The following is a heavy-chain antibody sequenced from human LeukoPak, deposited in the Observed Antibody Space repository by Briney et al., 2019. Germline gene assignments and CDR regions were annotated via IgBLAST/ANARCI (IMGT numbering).Heavy chain of an antibody. V-gene: IGHV4-38-2*02. J-gene: IGHJ4*02. Sequence: SETLSLTCTVSGYSISSGYYWGWIRQPPGKGLEWIGSIYHSGSTYYNPSLKSRVTISVDTSKNQFSLKLSSVTAADTAVYYCAREGQSDYWGQGTLVTVSS. CDR1: GYSISSGYY. CDR3: AREGQSDY. CDR2: IYHSGST.